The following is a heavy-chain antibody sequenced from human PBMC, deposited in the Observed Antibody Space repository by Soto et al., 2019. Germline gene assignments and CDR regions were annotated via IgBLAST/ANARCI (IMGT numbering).Heavy chain of an antibody. CDR2: IYYSGST. CDR3: ARGVYYASGSYFCWFDP. V-gene: IGHV4-31*03. Sequence: SETLSLTCTVSCGSISSGGYYCSWIRQHTGKGLEWIGYIYYSGSTYHNPSLKSRVTISIDTSKNQFYLKLTSVTAADTAVYFCARGVYYASGSYFCWFDPWGQGTLVTVSS. D-gene: IGHD3-10*01. CDR1: CGSISSGGYY. J-gene: IGHJ5*02.